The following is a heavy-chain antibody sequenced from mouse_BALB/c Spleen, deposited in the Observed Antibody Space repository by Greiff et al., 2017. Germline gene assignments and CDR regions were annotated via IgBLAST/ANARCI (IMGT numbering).Heavy chain of an antibody. Sequence: VMLVESGGGLVKPGGSLKLSCAASGFTFSSYTMSWVRQTPEKRLEWVATISSGGSYTYYPDSVKGRFTISRDNAKNTLYLQMSSLKSEDTAMYYCTREYGNYNAMDYWGQGTSVTVSS. CDR1: GFTFSSYT. V-gene: IGHV5-6-4*01. CDR3: TREYGNYNAMDY. D-gene: IGHD2-10*02. CDR2: ISSGGSYT. J-gene: IGHJ4*01.